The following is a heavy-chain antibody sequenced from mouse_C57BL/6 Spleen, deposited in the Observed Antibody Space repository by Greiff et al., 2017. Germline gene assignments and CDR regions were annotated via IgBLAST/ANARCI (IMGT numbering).Heavy chain of an antibody. Sequence: EVKLVESGGGLVKPGGSLKLSCAASGFTFSSYAMSWVRQTPEKRLEWVATISDGGSYTYYPDNVKGRFTISRDNAKNNLYLQMSHLKSEDTAMYYCAREGFLEGAWFAYWGQGTLVTVSA. V-gene: IGHV5-4*01. J-gene: IGHJ3*01. CDR1: GFTFSSYA. CDR2: ISDGGSYT. CDR3: AREGFLEGAWFAY.